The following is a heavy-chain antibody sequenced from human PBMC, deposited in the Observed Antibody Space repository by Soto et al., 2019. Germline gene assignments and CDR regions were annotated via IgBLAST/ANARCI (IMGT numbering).Heavy chain of an antibody. D-gene: IGHD3-3*01. Sequence: QVQLVQSGAEVKKAGASVKVSCNASGYTFNSYGISWVRQAPGQGLEWMGWISAYNGNTHYSQKVQGRVFMTTDTSTNTAYMELRRLRSDDTAVYYCARDIFYFWSGYWSVAAYWGQGTLVTVSS. CDR3: ARDIFYFWSGYWSVAAY. J-gene: IGHJ4*02. V-gene: IGHV1-18*01. CDR1: GYTFNSYG. CDR2: ISAYNGNT.